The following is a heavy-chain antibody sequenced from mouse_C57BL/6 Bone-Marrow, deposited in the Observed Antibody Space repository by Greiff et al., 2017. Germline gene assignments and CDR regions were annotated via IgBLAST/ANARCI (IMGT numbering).Heavy chain of an antibody. J-gene: IGHJ4*01. CDR1: GYTFPSYW. CDR3: ALYPYAMDY. V-gene: IGHV1-69*01. CDR2: IDPSDSYT. Sequence: QVQLQQPGAELVMPGASVKLSCKASGYTFPSYWMHWVKQRPGQGLAWIGEIDPSDSYTNYNQKFQGKSTLTVDKSSSTAYVQLSSLTSADAAVYYCALYPYAMDYWGQGTSVTVSS. D-gene: IGHD2-1*01.